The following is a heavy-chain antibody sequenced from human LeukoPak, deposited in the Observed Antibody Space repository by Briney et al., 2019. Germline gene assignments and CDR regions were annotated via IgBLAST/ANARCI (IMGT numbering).Heavy chain of an antibody. V-gene: IGHV3-30-3*01. CDR3: ARGGSYRRTDY. CDR1: GFTFSAHW. J-gene: IGHJ4*02. Sequence: PGGSLRLSCAASGFTFSAHWMSWVRQAPGKGLEWVAVISYDGSNKYYADSVKGRFTISRDNSKNTLYLQMNSLRAEDTAVYYCARGGSYRRTDYWGQGTLVTVSS. D-gene: IGHD4-11*01. CDR2: ISYDGSNK.